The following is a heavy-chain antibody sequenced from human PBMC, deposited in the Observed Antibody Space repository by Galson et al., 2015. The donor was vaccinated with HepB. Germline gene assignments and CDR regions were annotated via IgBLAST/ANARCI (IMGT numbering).Heavy chain of an antibody. CDR2: IIPIFGTA. V-gene: IGHV1-69*13. CDR3: AGHFAVLIRGRFDY. J-gene: IGHJ4*02. CDR1: GGTFSSYA. D-gene: IGHD2-8*01. Sequence: SVKVSCKASGGTFSSYAISWVRQAPGQGLEWMGGIIPIFGTAIYAQKFQGRVTITADESTSTAYMELSSLRSEDTAVYYCAGHFAVLIRGRFDYWGLGTLVTVSS.